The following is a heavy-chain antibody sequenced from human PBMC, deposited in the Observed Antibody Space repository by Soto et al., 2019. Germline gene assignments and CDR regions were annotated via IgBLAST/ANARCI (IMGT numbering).Heavy chain of an antibody. CDR3: ARQRGDYYDSSGYYQPFDY. CDR1: GGSISSSTYY. V-gene: IGHV4-39*01. J-gene: IGHJ4*02. Sequence: PSETLSLTCTVSGGSISSSTYYWGWIRQAPGTGLEWIGSIYYSGSTHYNPSLKSRVTISVDTSKNQFSLKVSSVSAADTAVYYCARQRGDYYDSSGYYQPFDYWGQGTLVTVSS. CDR2: IYYSGST. D-gene: IGHD3-22*01.